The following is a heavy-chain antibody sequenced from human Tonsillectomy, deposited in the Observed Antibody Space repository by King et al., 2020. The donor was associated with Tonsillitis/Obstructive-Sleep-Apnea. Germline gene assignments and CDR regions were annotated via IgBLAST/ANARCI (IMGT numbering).Heavy chain of an antibody. CDR3: AGDWGRWYFDL. D-gene: IGHD7-27*01. CDR1: GGSLSTGGGYY. V-gene: IGHV4-31*03. Sequence: VQLQESGPGLVKPSQTLSLTCTVSGGSLSTGGGYYWTWIRQHPGKGLEWIGYIYYSGSTYYNPSLKSRVKISVDTSKNQFSLKLSSVTAADTAVYYCAGDWGRWYFDLWGRGALVTVSS. J-gene: IGHJ2*01. CDR2: IYYSGST.